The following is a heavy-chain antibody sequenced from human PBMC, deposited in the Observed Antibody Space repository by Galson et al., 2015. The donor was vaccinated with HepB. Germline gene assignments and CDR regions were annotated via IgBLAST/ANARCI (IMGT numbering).Heavy chain of an antibody. CDR2: TYYRSKWYN. CDR3: ARDINGITIFGVVIPPYYFDY. Sequence: CAISGDSVSSNSAAWNWIRQSPSRGLEWLGRTYYRSKWYNDYAVSVKSRITINPDTSKNQFSLQLNSVTPEDTAVYYCARDINGITIFGVVIPPYYFDYWGQGTLVTVSS. V-gene: IGHV6-1*01. D-gene: IGHD3-3*01. CDR1: GDSVSSNSAA. J-gene: IGHJ4*02.